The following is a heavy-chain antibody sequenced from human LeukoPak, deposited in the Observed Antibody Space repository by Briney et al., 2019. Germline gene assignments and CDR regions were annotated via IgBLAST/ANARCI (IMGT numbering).Heavy chain of an antibody. CDR3: AKISWDGRGTFY. J-gene: IGHJ4*02. CDR1: GFTFSTYS. Sequence: GGSLRLSCAASGFTFSTYSMSWVRQAPGKGLEWVSAIRGGGENTYYADSVKGRFTISRDNSKDTLSLQMVSLRAEDMAVYYCAKISWDGRGTFYWGQGTLVTVSS. D-gene: IGHD2-15*01. V-gene: IGHV3-23*01. CDR2: IRGGGENT.